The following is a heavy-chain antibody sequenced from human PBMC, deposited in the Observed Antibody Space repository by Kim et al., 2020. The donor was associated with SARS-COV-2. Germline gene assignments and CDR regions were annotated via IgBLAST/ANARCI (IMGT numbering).Heavy chain of an antibody. CDR3: ASRTAYYFDY. V-gene: IGHV4-34*01. Sequence: TIYNPSLKSRVTITVDTSKNQFSLKLSAVTAADTAVYYCASRTAYYFDYWGQGTLVTVSS. CDR2: T. J-gene: IGHJ4*02.